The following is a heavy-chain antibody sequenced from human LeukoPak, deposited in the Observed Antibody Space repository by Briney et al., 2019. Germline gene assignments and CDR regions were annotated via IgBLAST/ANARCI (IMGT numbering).Heavy chain of an antibody. Sequence: SETLSLTCNVSGGSISSYYWSWIRQPPGKGLEWIGYIYYSGSTNYNPSLKSRVTISVDTSKNQFSLKLSSVTAADTAVYYCARAGTAMTWGYYYYYMDVWGKGTTVTVSS. D-gene: IGHD5-18*01. V-gene: IGHV4-59*01. CDR3: ARAGTAMTWGYYYYYMDV. CDR2: IYYSGST. J-gene: IGHJ6*03. CDR1: GGSISSYY.